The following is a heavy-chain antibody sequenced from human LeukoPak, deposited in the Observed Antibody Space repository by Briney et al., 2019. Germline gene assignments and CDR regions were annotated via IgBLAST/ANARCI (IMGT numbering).Heavy chain of an antibody. J-gene: IGHJ6*02. Sequence: GGSLRLSCAASGFSFGGYEMNWVRQAPGKGLEWVSYISTTGSTVYYADSVEGRFTISRDNAKNLLYLQMNSPRAEDAAVYYCAKDFPHYYESSHGMDAWGQGTTVTVSS. D-gene: IGHD3-22*01. CDR3: AKDFPHYYESSHGMDA. CDR2: ISTTGSTV. V-gene: IGHV3-48*03. CDR1: GFSFGGYE.